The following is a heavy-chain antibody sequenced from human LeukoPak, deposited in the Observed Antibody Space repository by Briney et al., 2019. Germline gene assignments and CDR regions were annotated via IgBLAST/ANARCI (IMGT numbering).Heavy chain of an antibody. Sequence: PGGSLRLSCAASGFTSSSYSMNWVRQAPGKGGEWVANIKQDGSKKSYVDSVKGRCTIPRANAKNSLYLHMNSLRAEDPAIYYCTRVGYIDQGLHYWGQGTLVTVSS. CDR1: GFTSSSYS. D-gene: IGHD5-24*01. CDR3: TRVGYIDQGLHY. J-gene: IGHJ4*02. V-gene: IGHV3-7*04. CDR2: IKQDGSKK.